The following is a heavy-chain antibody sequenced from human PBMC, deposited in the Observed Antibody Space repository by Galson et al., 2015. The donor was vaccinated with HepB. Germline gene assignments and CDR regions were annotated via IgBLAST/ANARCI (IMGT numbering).Heavy chain of an antibody. V-gene: IGHV4-4*02. CDR2: IYHSGST. J-gene: IGHJ1*01. CDR1: GGSISSSNW. CDR3: VVGDYYYDSSGYYYGPLEH. D-gene: IGHD3-22*01. Sequence: ETLSLTCAVSGGSISSSNWWSWVRQPPGKGLEWIGEIYHSGSTNYNPSLKSRVTISVDKSKNQFSLKLSSVTAADTAVYYCVVGDYYYDSSGYYYGPLEHWGQGTLVTVSS.